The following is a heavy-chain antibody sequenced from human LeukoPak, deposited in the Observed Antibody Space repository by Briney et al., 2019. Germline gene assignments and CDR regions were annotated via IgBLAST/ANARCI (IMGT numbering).Heavy chain of an antibody. V-gene: IGHV3-23*01. CDR3: AKDINSSGWYLGDY. Sequence: GGSLRLSCAASEFTFSSYAMSWVRQAPGKGLEWVSAISGSGGSTYYADSVKGRFTISRDNSKNTLYLQMNSLRAEDTAVYYCAKDINSSGWYLGDYWGQGTLVTVSS. CDR2: ISGSGGST. D-gene: IGHD6-19*01. J-gene: IGHJ4*02. CDR1: EFTFSSYA.